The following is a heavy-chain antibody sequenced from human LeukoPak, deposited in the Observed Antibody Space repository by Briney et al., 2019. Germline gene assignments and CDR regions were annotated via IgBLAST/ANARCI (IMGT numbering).Heavy chain of an antibody. D-gene: IGHD3-10*01. CDR1: GGSISSSTFY. Sequence: SETLSLTCTVSGGSISSSTFYWGWIRQPPGTGLEWIGSVDHSGGTYYNPSLRSRVSISVDTSKNQFSLKLSSVTAADTAVYSCAGFTFFRGVITFDYWGQGTLVTVSS. CDR3: AGFTFFRGVITFDY. CDR2: VDHSGGT. V-gene: IGHV4-39*07. J-gene: IGHJ4*02.